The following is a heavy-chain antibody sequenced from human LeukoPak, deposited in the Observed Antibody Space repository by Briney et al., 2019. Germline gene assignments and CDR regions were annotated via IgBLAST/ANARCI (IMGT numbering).Heavy chain of an antibody. D-gene: IGHD3-3*01. CDR1: GFTVSSNY. J-gene: IGHJ6*02. V-gene: IGHV3-53*01. CDR3: ARDVYDFWRGSHYGMDV. CDR2: IYSGGST. Sequence: GGSLRLSCAASGFTVSSNYMCWVRQAPGKGLEWVSVIYSGGSTYYADSVKGRFTISRDNSKNTLYLQMNSLRAVDTAVYYCARDVYDFWRGSHYGMDVWGQGTTVTVSS.